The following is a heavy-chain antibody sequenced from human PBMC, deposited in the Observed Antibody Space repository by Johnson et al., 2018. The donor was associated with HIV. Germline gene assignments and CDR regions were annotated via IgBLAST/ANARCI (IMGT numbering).Heavy chain of an antibody. D-gene: IGHD5-12*01. J-gene: IGHJ3*01. CDR2: SSWTGGRT. CDR1: GFTFDNYG. Sequence: VQLVESGGGVVRPGESLRLSCEASGFTFDNYGMSWVRHGPGKGLEWVSGSSWTGGRTSYAESLKGRFTISRDNSKNTLYLQMNSLRTDDTAVYYCASGDDDGFWGQGTLVTVSS. CDR3: ASGDDDGF. V-gene: IGHV3-20*04.